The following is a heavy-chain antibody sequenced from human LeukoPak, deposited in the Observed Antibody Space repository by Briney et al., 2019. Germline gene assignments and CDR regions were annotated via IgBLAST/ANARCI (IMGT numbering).Heavy chain of an antibody. D-gene: IGHD3-10*01. J-gene: IGHJ5*02. V-gene: IGHV4-34*01. CDR3: ARLELDYYGLPGSKNWFDP. Sequence: SETLSLTCAVYGGSFSGYYWSWIRQPPGKGLEWIGEINHSGSTNYNPSLKSRVTISVDTSKNQFSLKLSSVTAADTAVYYCARLELDYYGLPGSKNWFDPWGQGTLVTVSS. CDR1: GGSFSGYY. CDR2: INHSGST.